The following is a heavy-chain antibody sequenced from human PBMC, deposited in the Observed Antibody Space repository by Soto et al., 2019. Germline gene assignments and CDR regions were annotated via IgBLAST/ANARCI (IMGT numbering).Heavy chain of an antibody. J-gene: IGHJ6*02. CDR3: ARDPPATRHGMDV. Sequence: EVQLVETGGGLIQPGGSLRLSCAASGFTVSSNYMSWVRQAPGKGLEWVSVIYSGGSTYYADSVRGRFTISRDNSKNTLYLQKKSLRDEDTAVYYYARDPPATRHGMDVWGQGATVTVSS. CDR1: GFTVSSNY. CDR2: IYSGGST. V-gene: IGHV3-53*02.